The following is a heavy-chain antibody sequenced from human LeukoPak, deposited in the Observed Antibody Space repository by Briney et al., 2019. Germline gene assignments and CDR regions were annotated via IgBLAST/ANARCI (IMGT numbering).Heavy chain of an antibody. J-gene: IGHJ3*02. V-gene: IGHV3-13*01. Sequence: GGSLRLSCAGSGFTFGNYDMHWVRQATGKGLEWVSAIGIAGDTYYPGSVKGRFTISRENAKNSLYLQMNSLRAGDTAVYYCARGLMGDAFDIWGQGTMVTVSS. D-gene: IGHD5-24*01. CDR1: GFTFGNYD. CDR3: ARGLMGDAFDI. CDR2: IGIAGDT.